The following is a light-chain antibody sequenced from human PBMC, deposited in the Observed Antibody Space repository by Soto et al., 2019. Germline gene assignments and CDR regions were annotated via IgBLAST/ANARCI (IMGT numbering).Light chain of an antibody. CDR3: QSYDSSLSGYV. Sequence: QSVLTQPPSVSGAPGQRVTISCTGSSSNIGAGYDVHWYQQLPGTAPKLLIYGNINRPSGVPDRFSGSKSGTSASLAITGLQAKDEADYYCQSYDSSLSGYVFGTGTKVTVL. CDR1: SSNIGAGYD. J-gene: IGLJ1*01. CDR2: GNI. V-gene: IGLV1-40*01.